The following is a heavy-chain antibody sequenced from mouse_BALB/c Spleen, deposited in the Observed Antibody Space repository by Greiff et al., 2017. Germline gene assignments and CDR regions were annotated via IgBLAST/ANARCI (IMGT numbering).Heavy chain of an antibody. V-gene: IGHV2-5-1*01. D-gene: IGHD2-4*01. CDR3: AKPMITTGAWFAY. Sequence: QVQLQQSGPSLVQPSQSLSITCTVSGFSLTSYGVHWVRQSPGKGLEWLGVIWRGGSTDYNAAFMSRLSITKDNSKSQVFFKMNSLQADDTAIYYCAKPMITTGAWFAYWGQGTLVTVSA. CDR1: GFSLTSYG. CDR2: IWRGGST. J-gene: IGHJ3*01.